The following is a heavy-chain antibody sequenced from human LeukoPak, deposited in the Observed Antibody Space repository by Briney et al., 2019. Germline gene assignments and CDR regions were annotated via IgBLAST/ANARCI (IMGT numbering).Heavy chain of an antibody. V-gene: IGHV1-46*01. CDR2: INPRGGST. Sequence: ASVKVSCKASGYTFTSYYMHWVRQAPGQGPEWMGIINPRGGSTDYAQKFQDRVTMTSDTSTSTVYMELNSLRSEDTAVYFCARVGITAATADYWGQGILVTVSS. D-gene: IGHD6-25*01. CDR1: GYTFTSYY. CDR3: ARVGITAATADY. J-gene: IGHJ4*02.